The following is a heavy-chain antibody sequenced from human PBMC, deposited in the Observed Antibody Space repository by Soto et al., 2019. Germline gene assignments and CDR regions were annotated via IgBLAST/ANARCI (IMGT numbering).Heavy chain of an antibody. V-gene: IGHV3-7*03. D-gene: IGHD6-19*01. CDR1: AFTFSSYW. Sequence: PGGSLRLSCAASAFTFSSYWMSWVRQAPGKGLEWVANIKQDGSEKYYVDSVKGRFTISRDNAKKSLYLQMDSLRAEDTAVYYCARDGPFISVAAPAHYYGMDVWGQGTTVTVSS. J-gene: IGHJ6*02. CDR3: ARDGPFISVAAPAHYYGMDV. CDR2: IKQDGSEK.